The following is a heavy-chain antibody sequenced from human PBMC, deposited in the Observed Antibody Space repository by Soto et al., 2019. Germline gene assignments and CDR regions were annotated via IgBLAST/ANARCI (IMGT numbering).Heavy chain of an antibody. J-gene: IGHJ6*04. CDR3: AKSSGSGTQRPTDV. Sequence: EAQLLESGGGLVQPGGSLSLSCAASGFTFSSYAMSWVRQAPGKGLEWVSVISGSGGSTYYADSVKGRFTISRDNSKNTLYVQMNSLRAEDTAVYYCAKSSGSGTQRPTDVWGKGTTVTFSS. V-gene: IGHV3-23*01. D-gene: IGHD3-10*01. CDR1: GFTFSSYA. CDR2: ISGSGGST.